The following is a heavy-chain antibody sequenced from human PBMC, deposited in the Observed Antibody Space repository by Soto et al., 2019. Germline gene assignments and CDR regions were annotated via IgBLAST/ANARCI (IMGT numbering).Heavy chain of an antibody. CDR1: GGSFSGYY. CDR3: ARARVLSPYYYDRSVPPAVTFDY. Sequence: SETLSLTCAVYGGSFSGYYWSWIRQPPGKGLEWIGEINHSGSTNYNPSLKSRVTISVDTSKNQFSLKLSSVTAADTAVYYCARARVLSPYYYDRSVPPAVTFDYWGRATLVTVSS. D-gene: IGHD3-22*01. CDR2: INHSGST. J-gene: IGHJ4*02. V-gene: IGHV4-34*01.